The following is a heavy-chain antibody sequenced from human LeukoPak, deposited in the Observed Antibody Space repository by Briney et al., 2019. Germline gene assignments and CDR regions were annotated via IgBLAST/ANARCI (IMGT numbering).Heavy chain of an antibody. Sequence: GGSLRLSCAVSGLTFSSYWMHWVRQAPGKGLVWVSRINREGSSTSYADSVKGRFTISRDNAKNTLYLQMNSLRAEDTAVYYCARVGNGDYWGQGTLVTVSS. CDR1: GLTFSSYW. CDR3: ARVGNGDY. V-gene: IGHV3-74*01. D-gene: IGHD1-1*01. J-gene: IGHJ4*02. CDR2: INREGSST.